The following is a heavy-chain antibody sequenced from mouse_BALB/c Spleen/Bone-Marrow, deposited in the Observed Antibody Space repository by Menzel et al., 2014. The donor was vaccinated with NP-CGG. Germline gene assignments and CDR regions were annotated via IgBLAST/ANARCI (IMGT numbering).Heavy chain of an antibody. CDR2: IYPSDSYT. J-gene: IGHJ4*01. D-gene: IGHD2-3*01. CDR1: GYTFTSYW. Sequence: QVQLQQPGAELVRPGASVKLSCKASGYTFTSYWINWVKQRPGQGLEWIGNIYPSDSYTNYNQKFKDKATLTVDKSSSTAYMQLSSPTSEDSAVYYCTRDHDGYQAMDYWGQGTSVTVSS. CDR3: TRDHDGYQAMDY. V-gene: IGHV1-69*02.